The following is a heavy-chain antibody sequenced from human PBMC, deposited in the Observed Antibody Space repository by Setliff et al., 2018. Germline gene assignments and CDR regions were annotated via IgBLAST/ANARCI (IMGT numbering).Heavy chain of an antibody. CDR2: IYYSGSTS. V-gene: IGHV4-31*03. CDR3: ARGRNIAARLFDS. CDR1: GGSISSGGYY. Sequence: PSETLSLTCTVSGGSISSGGYYWSWIRQHPGKGLEWIGYIYYSGSTSYYNPSLKSRVTISVDTSKNQFSLKLSSVTAAATAVYYCARGRNIAARLFDSWGQGTRVTVSS. J-gene: IGHJ4*02. D-gene: IGHD6-6*01.